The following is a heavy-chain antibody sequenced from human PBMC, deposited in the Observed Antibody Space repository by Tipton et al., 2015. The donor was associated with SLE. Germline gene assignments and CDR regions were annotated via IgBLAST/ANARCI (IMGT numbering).Heavy chain of an antibody. CDR3: ARDRDIVLEPVPIPPAFDI. CDR2: IYYSGST. Sequence: LRLSCTVSGGSISSSSYHWGWIRQSPGKGLEWIGSIYYSGSTNYNPSLKSRVTVSADTSKNQFSLNLRSVTAADPAVYYCARDRDIVLEPVPIPPAFDIWGQGTMVTVSS. J-gene: IGHJ3*02. CDR1: GGSISSSSYH. V-gene: IGHV4-39*07. D-gene: IGHD2-2*02.